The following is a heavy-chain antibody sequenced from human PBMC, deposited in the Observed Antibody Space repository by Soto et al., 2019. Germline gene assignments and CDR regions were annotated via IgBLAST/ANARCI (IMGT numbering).Heavy chain of an antibody. CDR2: ISTDKGKT. CDR1: GYTFTSYG. Sequence: ASVKVSCKTSGYTFTSYGISWVRQATGQGLEWMGWISTDKGKTNYARKFQGRVTMTTDTSTSTAYMELRSLRSDDTAVYYCATRSPAFDFWGQGTLVTVSS. V-gene: IGHV1-18*01. J-gene: IGHJ4*02. CDR3: ATRSPAFDF.